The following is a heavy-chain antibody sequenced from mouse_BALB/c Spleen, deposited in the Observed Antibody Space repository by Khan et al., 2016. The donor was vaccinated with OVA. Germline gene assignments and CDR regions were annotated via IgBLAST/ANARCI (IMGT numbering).Heavy chain of an antibody. D-gene: IGHD2-14*01. CDR1: GYTFTDYV. J-gene: IGHJ3*01. CDR2: IFPENTTP. Sequence: QVQLQQSGPELVKPGASLKVSCKASGYTFTDYVIGWVKPRTRQGLEWIGDIFPENTTPYYNEKFKDKATLTADKSSNTAYMKLSSLTSEDSAVYFCSRGGYSVFAYWGQGTLVTVSA. CDR3: SRGGYSVFAY. V-gene: IGHV1-81*01.